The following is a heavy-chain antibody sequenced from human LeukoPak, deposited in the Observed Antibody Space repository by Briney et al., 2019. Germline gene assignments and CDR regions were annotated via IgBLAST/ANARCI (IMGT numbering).Heavy chain of an antibody. CDR1: GYTFTSYA. CDR3: ARGWSVSPLYGMDV. V-gene: IGHV7-4-1*02. D-gene: IGHD2-15*01. CDR2: INTNTGNP. Sequence: GASVKVSCKASGYTFTSYAMNWVRQAPGQGLEWMGWINTNTGNPTYAQGFTGWVVFSLDTSVSTAYLHISSLKAEDTAVYYCARGWSVSPLYGMDVWGQGTTVTVSS. J-gene: IGHJ6*02.